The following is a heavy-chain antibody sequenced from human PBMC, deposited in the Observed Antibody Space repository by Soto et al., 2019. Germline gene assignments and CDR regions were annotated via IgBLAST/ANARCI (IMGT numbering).Heavy chain of an antibody. D-gene: IGHD3-9*01. CDR2: INHSGST. J-gene: IGHJ6*02. CDR1: GGSFSGYY. Sequence: KTSETLSLTCAVYGGSFSGYYWSWIRQPPGKGLEWIGEINHSGSTNYNPSLKSRVTISVDTSKNQFSLKLSSVTAADTAVYYCARGKRDILTGPTRYTARGYGMDVWGQGTTVTVSS. V-gene: IGHV4-34*01. CDR3: ARGKRDILTGPTRYTARGYGMDV.